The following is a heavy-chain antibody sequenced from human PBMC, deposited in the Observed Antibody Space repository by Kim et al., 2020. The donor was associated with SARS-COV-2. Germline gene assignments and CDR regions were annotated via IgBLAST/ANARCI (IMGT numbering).Heavy chain of an antibody. V-gene: IGHV4-34*01. CDR3: AGVATTPPLLVY. D-gene: IGHD5-12*01. Sequence: NSNPSLKSRVTISVDTSKNQFSLKLSSVTAADTAVYYCAGVATTPPLLVYWGQGTLVTVSS. J-gene: IGHJ4*02.